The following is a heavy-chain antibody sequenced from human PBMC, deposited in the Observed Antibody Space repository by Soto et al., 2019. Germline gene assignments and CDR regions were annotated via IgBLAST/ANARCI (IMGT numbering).Heavy chain of an antibody. D-gene: IGHD1-26*01. CDR1: CGSISSSNW. J-gene: IGHJ5*02. Sequence: SETLSLTCAVSCGSISSSNWWSWVRQPPGKGLEWIGEIYHSGSTNYNPSLKSRVTISVDKSKNQFSLKLSSVTAADTAVYYCARDPAEGATAGNNWFDPWGQGTLVTVSS. CDR2: IYHSGST. CDR3: ARDPAEGATAGNNWFDP. V-gene: IGHV4-4*02.